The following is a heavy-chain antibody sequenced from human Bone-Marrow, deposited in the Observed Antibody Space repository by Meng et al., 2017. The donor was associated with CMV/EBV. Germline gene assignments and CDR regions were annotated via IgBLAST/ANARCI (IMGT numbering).Heavy chain of an antibody. V-gene: IGHV3-21*01. Sequence: GESLKISCAASGFTFSSYSMNWVRQAPGKGLEWVSSISSSSSYIYYADSVKGRFTISRDNAKNSLYLQMNSLRAGDTAVYYCARGGPLYDFWSGYYYGMDVWGQGTTVTVSS. CDR1: GFTFSSYS. CDR3: ARGGPLYDFWSGYYYGMDV. D-gene: IGHD3-3*01. CDR2: ISSSSSYI. J-gene: IGHJ6*02.